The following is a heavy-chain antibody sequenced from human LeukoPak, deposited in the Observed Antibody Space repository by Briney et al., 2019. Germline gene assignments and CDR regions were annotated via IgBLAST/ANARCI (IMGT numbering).Heavy chain of an antibody. D-gene: IGHD2-15*01. CDR3: ARDLGCSGSICHDHIDY. J-gene: IGHJ4*02. V-gene: IGHV3-48*02. CDR1: GFSFSNSS. Sequence: GGSLRLSCAASGFSFSNSSMNWVRQSPGKGLEWVSYISGSTTATYHADSVKGRFTISRDNGKNSLYLQMNSLRDEDTAVYYCARDLGCSGSICHDHIDYWGQGTLVTVSS. CDR2: ISGSTTAT.